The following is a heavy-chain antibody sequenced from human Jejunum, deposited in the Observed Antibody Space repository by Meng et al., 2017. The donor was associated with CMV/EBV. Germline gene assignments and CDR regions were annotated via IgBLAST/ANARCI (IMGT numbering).Heavy chain of an antibody. D-gene: IGHD6-13*01. CDR3: AKDGAESSNWYFWFGP. CDR2: ISGTDGGT. CDR1: GFTFRRSP. J-gene: IGHJ5*02. Sequence: GFTFRRSPMSWVRQAPGRGLEWVSTISGTDGGTYYADSVKGRFTISRDNSKNTVYLQMNSLRAEDTAVYYCAKDGAESSNWYFWFGPWGQGTLVTVSS. V-gene: IGHV3-23*01.